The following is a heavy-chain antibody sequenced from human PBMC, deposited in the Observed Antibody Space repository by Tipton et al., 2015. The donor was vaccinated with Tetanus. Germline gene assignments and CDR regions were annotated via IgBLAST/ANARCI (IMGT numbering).Heavy chain of an antibody. CDR1: GGSISSSSYY. CDR3: ARLTSIVVVITYFDY. CDR2: IYYSGST. J-gene: IGHJ4*02. Sequence: TLSLTCTVSGGSISSSSYYWGWIRQPPGKGLEWIGGIYYSGSTYYNPSLKSRVTISVDTSKNQFSLKLSSVTAADTAVYYCARLTSIVVVITYFDYWGQGTLVTVSS. V-gene: IGHV4-39*01. D-gene: IGHD3-22*01.